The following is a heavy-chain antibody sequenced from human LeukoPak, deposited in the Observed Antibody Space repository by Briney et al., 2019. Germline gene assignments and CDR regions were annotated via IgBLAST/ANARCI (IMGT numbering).Heavy chain of an antibody. J-gene: IGHJ4*02. CDR2: IYYTGPT. D-gene: IGHD2-21*02. CDR1: GVSISTSRYY. Sequence: SETLSLTCTVSGVSISTSRYYWGWIRQPPGKGLEWIGNIYYTGPTYYNASLESRVTISLDTSKNQFFLKLNSVTAADTAVYYCAREVVTGPREGRIDYWGQGTLVTVSS. V-gene: IGHV4-39*07. CDR3: AREVVTGPREGRIDY.